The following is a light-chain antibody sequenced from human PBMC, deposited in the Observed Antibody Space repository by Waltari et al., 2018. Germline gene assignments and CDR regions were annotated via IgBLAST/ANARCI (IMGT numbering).Light chain of an antibody. Sequence: EIVLTQSPATLSLSPGERATLSCRASQSVSSYLAWYQQKPGQAPRLLIYDASNRATGIPARFSGSASGTDFTLTISSLEPEDFAVYDCQQRSNWPPTFGPGTKVDIK. J-gene: IGKJ3*01. CDR2: DAS. CDR1: QSVSSY. CDR3: QQRSNWPPT. V-gene: IGKV3-11*01.